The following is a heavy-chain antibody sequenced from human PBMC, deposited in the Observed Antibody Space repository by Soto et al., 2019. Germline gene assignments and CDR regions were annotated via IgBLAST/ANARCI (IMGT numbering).Heavy chain of an antibody. Sequence: SETLSLTCTVSGGSISRSSYSWAWIRQPPGKGLEWIGTLYYSGNTYYNPSLKSRVTISVDTSKNQFSLKLSSVTAADTAVYFCARHRIEVVWRGFDFWGQGSPVTVSS. CDR2: LYYSGNT. V-gene: IGHV4-39*01. J-gene: IGHJ4*02. CDR1: GGSISRSSYS. CDR3: ARHRIEVVWRGFDF. D-gene: IGHD3-10*01.